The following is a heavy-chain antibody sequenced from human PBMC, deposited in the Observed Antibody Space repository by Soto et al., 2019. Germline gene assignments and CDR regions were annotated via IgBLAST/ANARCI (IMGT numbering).Heavy chain of an antibody. J-gene: IGHJ3*02. Sequence: SETLSLTCAVYGGSFSGYYWTWIRQPPGKRLEWIGEINHYGSTNYNPSLKSRVTILADTSKNQFSLRLSSVTAADTAVYYCARPSYCSSTTCSDAFDIWGQGTMVTVSS. CDR3: ARPSYCSSTTCSDAFDI. CDR1: GGSFSGYY. V-gene: IGHV4-34*01. CDR2: INHYGST. D-gene: IGHD2-2*01.